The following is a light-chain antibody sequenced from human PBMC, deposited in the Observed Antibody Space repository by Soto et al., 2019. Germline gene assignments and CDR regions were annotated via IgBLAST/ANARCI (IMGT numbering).Light chain of an antibody. CDR2: AAS. CDR1: QTISSY. Sequence: IQMTQSPSSFSASTADRVTITGRASQTISSYLAWYQQKPGKAPKLLIYAASTLKSGVPSRFSGSGSGAEFALTINSLQPDDFATYYCQHNYTYSGTFGQGTKVDIK. V-gene: IGKV1-8*01. J-gene: IGKJ1*01. CDR3: QHNYTYSGT.